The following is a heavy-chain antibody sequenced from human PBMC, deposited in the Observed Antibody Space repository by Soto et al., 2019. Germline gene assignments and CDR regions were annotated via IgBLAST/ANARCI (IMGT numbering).Heavy chain of an antibody. CDR2: ISSSSSTI. D-gene: IGHD6-19*01. Sequence: EVQLVESGGGLVQPGGSLRLSCAASGFTFSSYSMNWVRQAPGKGLEWVSYISSSSSTIYYADSVKGRFTISRDNAKNSLYLQMNSLRAEDTAVYYCARVPIYSSYWYFDLWGRGTLVTVSS. J-gene: IGHJ2*01. CDR1: GFTFSSYS. V-gene: IGHV3-48*01. CDR3: ARVPIYSSYWYFDL.